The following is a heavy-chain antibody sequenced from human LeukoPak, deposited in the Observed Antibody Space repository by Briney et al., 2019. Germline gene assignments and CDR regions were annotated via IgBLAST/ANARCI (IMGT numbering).Heavy chain of an antibody. CDR3: AKDSPYDSSGYSIVRAFDI. V-gene: IGHV4-61*01. CDR2: IYNSGST. CDR1: GGSVSSGSYY. Sequence: SETLSLTCTVSGGSVSSGSYYWSWLRQPPGKGLEWIGYIYNSGSTKYNPSLKSRVTISADTSKNQFSLKLTSVTAADTAVYFCAKDSPYDSSGYSIVRAFDIWGQGTMVTVSS. D-gene: IGHD3-22*01. J-gene: IGHJ3*02.